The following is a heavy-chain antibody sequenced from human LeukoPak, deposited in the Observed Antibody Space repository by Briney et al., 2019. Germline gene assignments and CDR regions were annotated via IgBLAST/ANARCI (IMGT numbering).Heavy chain of an antibody. Sequence: ASVKVSCKASGYTFTNYDINWVRQTTGQGLQWIGWMNPNSGDSGYAQELQGRVTMIRDTSISTAYMELSSLTSEDTALYFCARFSPNENHGDYAFDYWGQGTPVTVSS. CDR3: ARFSPNENHGDYAFDY. CDR2: MNPNSGDS. J-gene: IGHJ4*02. V-gene: IGHV1-8*01. D-gene: IGHD4-17*01. CDR1: GYTFTNYD.